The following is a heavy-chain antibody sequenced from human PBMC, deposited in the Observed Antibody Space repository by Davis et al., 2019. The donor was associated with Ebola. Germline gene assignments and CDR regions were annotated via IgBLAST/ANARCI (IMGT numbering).Heavy chain of an antibody. V-gene: IGHV3-20*04. J-gene: IGHJ4*02. CDR3: ARAGTDYFDY. Sequence: GESLKISCAASGFTFSSYAMSWVRQAPGKGLEWVSGINWNGGSTGYADSVKGRFTISRDNAKNSLYLQMNSLRAEDTALYYCARAGTDYFDYWGQGTLVTVSS. CDR2: INWNGGST. CDR1: GFTFSSYA.